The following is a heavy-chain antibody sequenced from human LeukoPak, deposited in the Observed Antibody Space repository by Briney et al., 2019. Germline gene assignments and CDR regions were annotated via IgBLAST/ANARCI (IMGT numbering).Heavy chain of an antibody. Sequence: GGSLRLSCAASGFTFSSYSMNWVRQAPGKGLEWVSSISGGSGYIYYADSVKGRFTISRDNAKNSLYLQINSLRPEDTAVYYCGRDSGAGGCFYNYYMDVWGKGTTVTVSS. J-gene: IGHJ6*03. CDR2: ISGGSGYI. V-gene: IGHV3-21*01. CDR1: GFTFSSYS. D-gene: IGHD7-27*01. CDR3: GRDSGAGGCFYNYYMDV.